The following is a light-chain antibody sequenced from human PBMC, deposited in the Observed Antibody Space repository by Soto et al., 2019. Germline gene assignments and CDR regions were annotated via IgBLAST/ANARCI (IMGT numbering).Light chain of an antibody. CDR2: TTS. CDR1: ESVGSN. Sequence: EVVMTQSPATLSVSPGERATFSCRASESVGSNLAWYQQKPGQAPSLLIYTTSTRASGVPDRFSGSGSGTDFTLTISRLEPEDFAVYYCQQYGSLSWTFGQGTKVDIK. V-gene: IGKV3-20*01. CDR3: QQYGSLSWT. J-gene: IGKJ1*01.